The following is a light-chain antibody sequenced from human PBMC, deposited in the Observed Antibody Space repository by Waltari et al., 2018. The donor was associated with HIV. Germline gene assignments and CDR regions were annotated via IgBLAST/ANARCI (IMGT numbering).Light chain of an antibody. Sequence: QLVLTQSPSASASLGASVKLTCTLSSGHSSYVNAWHQQQPKKGPRYLMKLNSDGSHFKGDGIPDRFSGSSSGAERYLTISSLQSEDEADYYCQTWGTGIVVFGGGTKLTVL. V-gene: IGLV4-69*01. CDR3: QTWGTGIVV. CDR2: LNSDGSH. J-gene: IGLJ2*01. CDR1: SGHSSYV.